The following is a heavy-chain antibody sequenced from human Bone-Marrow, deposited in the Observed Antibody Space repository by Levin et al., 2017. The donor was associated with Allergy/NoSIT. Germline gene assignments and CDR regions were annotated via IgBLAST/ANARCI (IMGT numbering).Heavy chain of an antibody. CDR2: IIPILGIA. D-gene: IGHD2-2*01. Sequence: ASVKVSCKASGGTFSSYTISWVRQAPGQGLEWMGRIIPILGIANYAQKFQGRVTITADKSTSTAYMELSSPRSEDTAVYYCARDLCTSCTNWFDPWGQGTLVTVSS. V-gene: IGHV1-69*04. CDR3: ARDLCTSCTNWFDP. CDR1: GGTFSSYT. J-gene: IGHJ5*02.